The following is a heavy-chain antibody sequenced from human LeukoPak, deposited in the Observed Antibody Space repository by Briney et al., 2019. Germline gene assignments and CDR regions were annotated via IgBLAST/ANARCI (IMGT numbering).Heavy chain of an antibody. J-gene: IGHJ4*02. CDR2: IRSTANRGTA. V-gene: IGHV3-49*03. Sequence: GGSLRLSCTASGFTFDDYALSWFRQAPGKGLEWLGFIRSTANRGTAEYAASVKGRFTISRDDSKAIAYLQMNSLKTEDTAVYHCTRDRGAYNLYDYWGQGTLVTVSS. D-gene: IGHD1-1*01. CDR1: GFTFDDYA. CDR3: TRDRGAYNLYDY.